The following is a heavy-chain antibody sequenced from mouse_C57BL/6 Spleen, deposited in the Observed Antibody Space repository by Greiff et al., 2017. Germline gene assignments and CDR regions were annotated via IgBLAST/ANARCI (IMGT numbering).Heavy chain of an antibody. J-gene: IGHJ3*01. D-gene: IGHD1-1*01. CDR1: GYAFSSYW. Sequence: VMLVESGAELVKPGASVKISCKASGYAFSSYWMNWVKQRPGKGLEWIGQIYPGDGDTNYNGKFKGKATLTADKSSSTAYMQLSSLTSEDSAVYFCAREGGGSSFSPWFAYWGQGTLVTVSA. V-gene: IGHV1-80*01. CDR2: IYPGDGDT. CDR3: AREGGGSSFSPWFAY.